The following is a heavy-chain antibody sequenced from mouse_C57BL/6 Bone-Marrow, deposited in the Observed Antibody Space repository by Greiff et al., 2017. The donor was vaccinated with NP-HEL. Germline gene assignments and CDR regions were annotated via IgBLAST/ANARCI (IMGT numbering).Heavy chain of an antibody. CDR1: GFTFSSYG. D-gene: IGHD3-2*02. CDR2: ISSGGSYT. J-gene: IGHJ3*01. V-gene: IGHV5-6*01. Sequence: EVQLVESGGDLVKPGGSLKLSCAASGFTFSSYGMSWVRQTPDKRLEWVATISSGGSYTYYPDSVKGRFTISRDNAKNTLYLQMSSLKSEDTAMYYCASPSSGSAWFAYWGQGTLVTVSA. CDR3: ASPSSGSAWFAY.